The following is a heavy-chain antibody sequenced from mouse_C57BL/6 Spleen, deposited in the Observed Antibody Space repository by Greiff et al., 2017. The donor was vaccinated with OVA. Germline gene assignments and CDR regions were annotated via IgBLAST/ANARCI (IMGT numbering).Heavy chain of an antibody. CDR1: GYTFTSYW. V-gene: IGHV1-50*01. D-gene: IGHD2-3*01. Sequence: QVQLQQPGAELVKPGASVKLSCKASGYTFTSYWMQWVKQRPGQGLEWIGEIDPSDSYTNYNQKFKGKATLTVDTSSSTAYMQLSSLTAEDSAVYYCARRGYDGYRDAMDYWGQGTSVTVSS. CDR3: ARRGYDGYRDAMDY. J-gene: IGHJ4*01. CDR2: IDPSDSYT.